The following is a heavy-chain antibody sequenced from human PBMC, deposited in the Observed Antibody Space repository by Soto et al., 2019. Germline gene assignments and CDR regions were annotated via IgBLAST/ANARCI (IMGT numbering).Heavy chain of an antibody. CDR3: ARGPRIQLWLRD. CDR1: GDSISSGDNY. V-gene: IGHV4-30-4*01. J-gene: IGHJ4*02. D-gene: IGHD5-18*01. CDR2: IYYSGST. Sequence: QVQLQESGPGLVKPSQTLSLTCTVSGDSISSGDNYWSWIRQPPGKGLEWIGFIYYSGSTYYNPSLKSRVTISVDTSKNQFSLKLSSVTAADTAVYYCARGPRIQLWLRDWGQGTLVTVSS.